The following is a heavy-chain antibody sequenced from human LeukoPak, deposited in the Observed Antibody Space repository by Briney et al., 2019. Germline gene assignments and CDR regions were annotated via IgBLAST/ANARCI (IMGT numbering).Heavy chain of an antibody. CDR2: INPNSGGT. Sequence: ASVTVSCKASGYTFTGYYMHWVRQAPGQGLAWMGWINPNSGGTNYAQKFQGRVTMTRDTSISTAYMELSRLRSDDTAVYYCARVSSIVGATTFDYWGQGTLVTVSS. CDR1: GYTFTGYY. D-gene: IGHD1-26*01. CDR3: ARVSSIVGATTFDY. V-gene: IGHV1-2*02. J-gene: IGHJ4*02.